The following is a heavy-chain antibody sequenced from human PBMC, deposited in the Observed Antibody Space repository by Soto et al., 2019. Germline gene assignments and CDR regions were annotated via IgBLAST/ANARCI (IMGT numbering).Heavy chain of an antibody. D-gene: IGHD3-22*01. CDR2: ISSSSSTI. Sequence: EVQLVESGGGLVQPGGSLRLSCAASGFTFSSYSMNWVRQAPGKGLEWVSYISSSSSTIYYADSVKGRFTISRDNAKNALHLQMNSLRDEDTDVYYFARTAAFDDSSGYYYFGNYYSYYGMDVWGQGTTVTVSS. CDR3: ARTAAFDDSSGYYYFGNYYSYYGMDV. V-gene: IGHV3-48*02. J-gene: IGHJ6*02. CDR1: GFTFSSYS.